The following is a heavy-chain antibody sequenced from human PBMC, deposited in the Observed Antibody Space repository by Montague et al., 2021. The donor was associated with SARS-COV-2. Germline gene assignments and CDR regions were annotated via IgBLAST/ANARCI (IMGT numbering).Heavy chain of an antibody. Sequence: PPLVKPTQTLALTCAFSGFSLIDNGMSVAWIRQPPGKALEWLARIDWDDDEYFNIALKTRLTISKDTSKNQVVLTVTNVDPVDTATYYCARMVYPRVAKDFNDDFDVWGQGTLVTVSS. D-gene: IGHD2-15*01. J-gene: IGHJ3*01. CDR1: GFSLIDNGMS. V-gene: IGHV2-70*11. CDR3: ARMVYPRVAKDFNDDFDV. CDR2: IDWDDDE.